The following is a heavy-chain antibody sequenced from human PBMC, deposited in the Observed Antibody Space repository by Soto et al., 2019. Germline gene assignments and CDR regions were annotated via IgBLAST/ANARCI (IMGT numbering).Heavy chain of an antibody. Sequence: SVKVSCKASGGTFSSYAISWVRQAPGQGLEWMGGIIPIFGTANYAQKFQGRVTITADESTSTAYMELSSLRSEDTAVYYCARVLEMTTVTTGDYGMDVWGQGTTVTVSS. V-gene: IGHV1-69*13. CDR3: ARVLEMTTVTTGDYGMDV. CDR2: IIPIFGTA. J-gene: IGHJ6*02. D-gene: IGHD4-4*01. CDR1: GGTFSSYA.